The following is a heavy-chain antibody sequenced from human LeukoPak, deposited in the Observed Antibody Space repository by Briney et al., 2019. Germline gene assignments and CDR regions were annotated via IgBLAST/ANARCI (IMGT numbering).Heavy chain of an antibody. J-gene: IGHJ6*04. CDR2: ISSSSSTI. CDR1: GFSFSPYV. V-gene: IGHV3-48*04. Sequence: GGSLRLSCAASGFSFSPYVMHWVRQAPGKGLEWVSYISSSSSTIYYADSVKGRFTISRDSAKNSLYLQMNSLRAEDTAVYYCAELGITMIGGVWGKGTTVTISS. CDR3: AELGITMIGGV. D-gene: IGHD3-10*02.